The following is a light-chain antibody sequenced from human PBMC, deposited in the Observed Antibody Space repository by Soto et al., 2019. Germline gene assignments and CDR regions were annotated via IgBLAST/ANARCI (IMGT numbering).Light chain of an antibody. Sequence: QSVLTQAPSASGTPGQRVTISCSGSSSSIGSNTVSWYQQVPGTAPKLLIYSNDQRPSWVPDRFSGSKSGTSASLAIGGLQSEDEADYYCAAWDGSLNGWVFGGGTKLTVL. CDR1: SSSIGSNT. CDR3: AAWDGSLNGWV. J-gene: IGLJ3*02. CDR2: SND. V-gene: IGLV1-44*01.